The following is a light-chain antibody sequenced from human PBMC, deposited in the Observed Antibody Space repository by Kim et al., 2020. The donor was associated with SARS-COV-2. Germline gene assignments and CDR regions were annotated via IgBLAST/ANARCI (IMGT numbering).Light chain of an antibody. V-gene: IGKV3-15*01. CDR2: GAS. Sequence: SPGERAPLSCTASQSVSSNLAWYQQRPGQAPRLLIYGASTRATGIPARFSGSGSGTEFTLTISSLQSEDFAVYYCQQYNNWPPLTFGGGTKVDIK. CDR3: QQYNNWPPLT. CDR1: QSVSSN. J-gene: IGKJ4*01.